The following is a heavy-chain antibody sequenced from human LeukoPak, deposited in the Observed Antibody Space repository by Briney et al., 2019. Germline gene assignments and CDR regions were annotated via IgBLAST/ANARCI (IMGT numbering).Heavy chain of an antibody. Sequence: GGSLRLSCAASGFTVSSNYMSWVRQAPGKGLEWVSVIYSGGSTYYADSVKGRFTISRHNPKNTLYLQMNSLRAEDTAVYYCARGVPAAEFFDWFDPWGQGTLVTVSS. CDR2: IYSGGST. CDR1: GFTVSSNY. D-gene: IGHD2-2*01. V-gene: IGHV3-53*04. J-gene: IGHJ5*02. CDR3: ARGVPAAEFFDWFDP.